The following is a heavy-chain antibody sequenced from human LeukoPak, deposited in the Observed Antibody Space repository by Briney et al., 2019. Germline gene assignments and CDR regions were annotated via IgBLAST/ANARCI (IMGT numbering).Heavy chain of an antibody. J-gene: IGHJ6*03. D-gene: IGHD1-26*01. Sequence: WETLSLTCTVSGGSISSYYWSWIRQPAGKGLEWIGRIYTSGSTNYNPSLKSRVTMSVDTSKNQFSLKLSSVTAADTAVYYCARGGGSYYIPYYYYMDVWGKGTTVTVSS. V-gene: IGHV4-4*07. CDR2: IYTSGST. CDR3: ARGGGSYYIPYYYYMDV. CDR1: GGSISSYY.